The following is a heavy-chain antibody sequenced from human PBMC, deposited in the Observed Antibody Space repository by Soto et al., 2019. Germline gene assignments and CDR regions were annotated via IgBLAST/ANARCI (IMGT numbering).Heavy chain of an antibody. D-gene: IGHD6-19*01. J-gene: IGHJ6*02. Sequence: ASVKVSCKASGGTLSSYTFSWVRQAPGQGLEWMGRVIPNLGVTNYAKKFQGRFTIVVDTSTSTAYMELSSLRSEDTAVYYCARDHGISGWYVVDYYGMDVWGQGTTVTVSS. CDR2: VIPNLGVT. V-gene: IGHV1-69*04. CDR3: ARDHGISGWYVVDYYGMDV. CDR1: GGTLSSYT.